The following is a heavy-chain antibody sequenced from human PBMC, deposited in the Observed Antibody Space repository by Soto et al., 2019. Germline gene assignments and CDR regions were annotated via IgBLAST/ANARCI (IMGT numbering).Heavy chain of an antibody. CDR3: ARVERGTATTVVDAFDI. Sequence: QVQLQQWGAGLLKPSETLSLTCAVYGGFVTSGSYYSSWIRQPPGKGLEWIAEMSHSGGTHFNPSLKSRVTISVDTSKNQFTLKMSSVTAADTALYYCARVERGTATTVVDAFDIWGPGTMVTVSS. CDR2: MSHSGGT. J-gene: IGHJ3*02. CDR1: GGFVTSGSYY. D-gene: IGHD1-1*01. V-gene: IGHV4-34*01.